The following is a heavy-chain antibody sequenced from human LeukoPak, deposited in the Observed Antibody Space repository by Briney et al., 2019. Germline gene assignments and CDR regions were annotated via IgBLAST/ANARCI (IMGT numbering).Heavy chain of an antibody. CDR1: GFTFSNAW. J-gene: IGHJ4*02. Sequence: PGGSLRLSCAASGFTFSNAWMNWVRQAPGKGLEWVGRIKSKAVGGTIDYASPVKGRFTISRDDSKNTLYLQMNSLKTEDTAVYYCTTQWLLHNFGYWGQGTLVIVSS. V-gene: IGHV3-15*01. CDR2: IKSKAVGGTI. CDR3: TTQWLLHNFGY. D-gene: IGHD3-22*01.